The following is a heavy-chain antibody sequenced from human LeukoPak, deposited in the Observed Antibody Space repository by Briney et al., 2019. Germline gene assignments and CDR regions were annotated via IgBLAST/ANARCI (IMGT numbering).Heavy chain of an antibody. CDR2: IRYDGSDK. V-gene: IGHV3-30*02. J-gene: IGHJ6*03. Sequence: PGGSLRLSCAASGFTFSSYAMSWVRQAPGKGLEWVAFIRYDGSDKYYADSVKGRFTVSRDNSKNMVYLQMNSLRAEDTAVYYCAKKYSSGRRPYDYYMDVWGKGTTVIASS. CDR1: GFTFSSYA. D-gene: IGHD6-19*01. CDR3: AKKYSSGRRPYDYYMDV.